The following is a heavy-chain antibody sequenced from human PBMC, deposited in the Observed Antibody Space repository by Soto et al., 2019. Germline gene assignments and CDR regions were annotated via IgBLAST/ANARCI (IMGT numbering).Heavy chain of an antibody. CDR3: AKDPRSVVERSVYGMDV. CDR2: ISGSGGST. D-gene: IGHD2-21*01. CDR1: GFTFSSYA. V-gene: IGHV3-23*01. Sequence: GGSLRLSCAASGFTFSSYAMSWVRQAPGKGLEWVSAISGSGGSTYYADSVKGRFTISRGNSENTLYLQMNSLRAEDTAVYYCAKDPRSVVERSVYGMDVWGQGTTVTVSS. J-gene: IGHJ6*02.